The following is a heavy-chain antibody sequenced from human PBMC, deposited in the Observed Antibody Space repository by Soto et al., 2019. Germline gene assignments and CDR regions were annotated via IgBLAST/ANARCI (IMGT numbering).Heavy chain of an antibody. D-gene: IGHD3-10*01. CDR2: VYYLWGT. CDR3: ARLYMALDY. J-gene: IGHJ4*02. Sequence: QVQLQESGPGLVKPSETLSLICTVSGDSINSSDYHWGWIRQPPGKGLEWIGSVYYLWGTHSNPYLKSRVTISVDTPGSQFTLKLRSVTAADTAVYYCARLYMALDYWGQGSLVTVSS. CDR1: GDSINSSDYH. V-gene: IGHV4-39*01.